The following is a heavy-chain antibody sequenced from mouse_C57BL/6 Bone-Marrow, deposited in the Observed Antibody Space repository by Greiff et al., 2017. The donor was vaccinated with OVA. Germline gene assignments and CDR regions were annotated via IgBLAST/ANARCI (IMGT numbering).Heavy chain of an antibody. Sequence: QVHVKQSGAELARPGASVKLSCKASGYTFTSYGISWVKQRTGQGLEWIGEIYPRSGNTYYNEKFKGKATLTADKSSSTAYMELRSLTSEDSAVYFCARVNGSSPYAMDYWGQGTSVTVSS. CDR2: IYPRSGNT. D-gene: IGHD1-1*01. V-gene: IGHV1-81*01. J-gene: IGHJ4*01. CDR3: ARVNGSSPYAMDY. CDR1: GYTFTSYG.